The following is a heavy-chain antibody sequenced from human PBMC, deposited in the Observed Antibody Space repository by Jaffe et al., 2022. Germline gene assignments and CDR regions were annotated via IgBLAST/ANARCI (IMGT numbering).Heavy chain of an antibody. CDR1: GYSISSGYY. V-gene: IGHV4-38-2*01. J-gene: IGHJ4*02. Sequence: QVQLQESGPGLVKPSETLSLTCAVSGYSISSGYYWGWIRQPPGKGLEWIGSIYHSGSTYYNPSLKSRVTISVDTSKNQFSLKLSSVTAADTAVYYCARQLCSGGSCYPEHFDYWGQGTLVTVSS. D-gene: IGHD2-15*01. CDR3: ARQLCSGGSCYPEHFDY. CDR2: IYHSGST.